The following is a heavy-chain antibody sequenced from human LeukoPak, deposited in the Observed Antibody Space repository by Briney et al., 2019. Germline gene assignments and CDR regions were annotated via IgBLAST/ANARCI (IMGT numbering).Heavy chain of an antibody. D-gene: IGHD2-15*01. CDR3: AKVQNPQLAFHYYFDY. V-gene: IGHV3-23*01. CDR2: ISGSGGST. Sequence: GGSLRLSCAVSGFTLSRNGVSWVRQAPGKGLEWVSAISGSGGSTYYADSVKGRFTISRDNSKNTLYLQMNSLRAEDTAVYYCAKVQNPQLAFHYYFDYWGQGTLVTVSS. J-gene: IGHJ4*02. CDR1: GFTLSRNG.